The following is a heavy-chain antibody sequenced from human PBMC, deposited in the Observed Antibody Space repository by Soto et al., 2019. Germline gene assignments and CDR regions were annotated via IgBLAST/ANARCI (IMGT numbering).Heavy chain of an antibody. CDR1: EFTFSSYA. V-gene: IGHV3-23*01. J-gene: IGHJ6*02. D-gene: IGHD3-22*01. CDR2: ISGGGGTT. Sequence: PGGSLRLSCAASEFTFSSYAMNWVRQAPGKGLGWVSVISGGGGTTYYADSVKGRFRISRDNSKNTLYLQMNSLRVEDTAVYYCAKGKVAYDNSGLQYFYYFPMNVWGQGTTVTVSS. CDR3: AKGKVAYDNSGLQYFYYFPMNV.